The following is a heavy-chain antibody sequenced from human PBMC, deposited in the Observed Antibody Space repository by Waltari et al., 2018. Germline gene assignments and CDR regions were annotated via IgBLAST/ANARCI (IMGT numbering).Heavy chain of an antibody. V-gene: IGHV5-51*01. CDR1: GYTFTNFW. J-gene: IGHJ4*02. D-gene: IGHD6-19*01. CDR3: AKFSGNVKDTSGLNS. CDR2: FYPDDSDA. Sequence: EVQLVQSGAEVKKPGESLQIPCKGSGYTFTNFWTAWVRQIPGKGLECMGIFYPDDSDARYSPSFQGLVTFSADKSISTAYVQWSSLEASDTAIYYCAKFSGNVKDTSGLNSWGQGTLVTVSS.